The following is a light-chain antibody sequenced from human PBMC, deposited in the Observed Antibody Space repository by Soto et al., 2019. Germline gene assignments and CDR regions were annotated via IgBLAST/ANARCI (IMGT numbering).Light chain of an antibody. J-gene: IGKJ5*01. CDR3: QQRSNWPIS. V-gene: IGKV1-9*01. CDR1: QFSSSY. Sequence: DIQMTQSPSTLSAALGDRITITFVASQFSSSYLAFYQQKPGKAHKPLIYAASTLQSGGPSRFSGSGSGTDFTLTISSLEPEDFAVYYCQQRSNWPISLGQGTRLEIK. CDR2: AAS.